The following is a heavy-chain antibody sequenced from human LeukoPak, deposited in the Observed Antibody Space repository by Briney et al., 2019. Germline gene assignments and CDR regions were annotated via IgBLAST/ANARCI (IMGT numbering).Heavy chain of an antibody. CDR3: ARVRYDFWSGYYTSWYMDV. D-gene: IGHD3-3*01. V-gene: IGHV7-4-1*02. J-gene: IGHJ6*03. CDR2: INTNTGNP. Sequence: ASVKVSCKASGGTFSSYAISWVRQAPGQGLEWMGWINTNTGNPTYAQGFTGRFVFSLDTSVSTAYLQISSLKAEDTAVYYCARVRYDFWSGYYTSWYMDVWGKGTTVTVSS. CDR1: GGTFSSYA.